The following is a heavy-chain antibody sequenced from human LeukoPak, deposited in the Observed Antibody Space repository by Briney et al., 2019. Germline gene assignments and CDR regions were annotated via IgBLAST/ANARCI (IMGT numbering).Heavy chain of an antibody. CDR3: AREHYYDSSGYYPLVDY. J-gene: IGHJ4*02. V-gene: IGHV3-66*01. D-gene: IGHD3-22*01. Sequence: GGSLRLSCAASGFTVSSNYMSWVRQAPGKGLEWVSVIYSGGSTYYADSVKGRFTISRDNSKNTLYLQMNSLRAEGTAVYYCAREHYYDSSGYYPLVDYWGQGTLVTVSS. CDR1: GFTVSSNY. CDR2: IYSGGST.